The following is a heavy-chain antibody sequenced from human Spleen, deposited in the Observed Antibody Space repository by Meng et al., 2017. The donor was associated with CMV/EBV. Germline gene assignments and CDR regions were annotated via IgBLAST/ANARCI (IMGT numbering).Heavy chain of an antibody. CDR2: KHHSGST. CDR1: GGSISSDAAY. Sequence: VAGGSISSDAAYWSWIRQHPGKGLEWIGNKHHSGSTYYNPSLKSRVTISEDSSKNQFSLKLSSVTAADTAVYYCARLSLEYLCHFDYWGQGALVTVSS. J-gene: IGHJ4*02. D-gene: IGHD3-3*01. V-gene: IGHV4-31*02. CDR3: ARLSLEYLCHFDY.